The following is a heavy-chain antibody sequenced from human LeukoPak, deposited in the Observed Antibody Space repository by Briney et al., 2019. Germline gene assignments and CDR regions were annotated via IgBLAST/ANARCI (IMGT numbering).Heavy chain of an antibody. Sequence: ASVKVSCKASGYTFTSYGISWLRQAPGQRLEWMGWISAYNGNTNYAQKLQGRVTMTTDTSTSTAYMELRSLRSDDTAVYYCARVSPPWYCSGGSCSNYFDYWGQGTLVTVSS. CDR3: ARVSPPWYCSGGSCSNYFDY. CDR1: GYTFTSYG. J-gene: IGHJ4*02. CDR2: ISAYNGNT. D-gene: IGHD2-15*01. V-gene: IGHV1-18*01.